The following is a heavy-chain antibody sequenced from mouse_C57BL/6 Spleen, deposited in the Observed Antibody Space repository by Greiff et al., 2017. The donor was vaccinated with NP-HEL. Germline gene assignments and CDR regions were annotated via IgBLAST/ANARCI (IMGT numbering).Heavy chain of an antibody. V-gene: IGHV1-52*01. CDR1: GYTFTSYW. CDR3: ARSYLIYAMDY. CDR2: IDPSDSET. D-gene: IGHD5-5*01. Sequence: QVQLQQPGAELVRPGSSVKLSCKASGYTFTSYWMHWVKQRPIQGLEWIGNIDPSDSETHYNQKFKDKATLTVDKSSSTAYMQLSSLTSEDSAVYYCARSYLIYAMDYWGQGTSVTVSS. J-gene: IGHJ4*01.